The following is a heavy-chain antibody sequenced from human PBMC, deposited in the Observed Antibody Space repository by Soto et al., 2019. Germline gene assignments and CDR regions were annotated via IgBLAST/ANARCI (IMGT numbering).Heavy chain of an antibody. CDR3: ARENIVVVPAAIPIDY. CDR2: IYYSGST. D-gene: IGHD2-2*01. J-gene: IGHJ4*02. Sequence: SETLSLTCTVSGGSISSGDYYWSWIRQPPGKGLEWIGYIYYSGSTYYNPSLKSRVTISVDTSKNQFSLKLSSVTAADTAVYYCARENIVVVPAAIPIDYWGQGTLVTVSS. V-gene: IGHV4-30-4*01. CDR1: GGSISSGDYY.